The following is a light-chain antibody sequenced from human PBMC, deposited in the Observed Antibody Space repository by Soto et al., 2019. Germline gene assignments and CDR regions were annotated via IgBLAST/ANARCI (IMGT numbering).Light chain of an antibody. CDR3: QHYNSYSEA. J-gene: IGKJ1*01. CDR1: HTISSW. V-gene: IGKV1-5*03. Sequence: DIQMTLSPSTLSASVRDRFTITCLASHTISSWLAWYQQKPGKAPKLQIYKASTLKSGVPSRFSGSGSGTEFTLTISSLQPDDFATYYCQHYNSYSEAFGQGTKVDIK. CDR2: KAS.